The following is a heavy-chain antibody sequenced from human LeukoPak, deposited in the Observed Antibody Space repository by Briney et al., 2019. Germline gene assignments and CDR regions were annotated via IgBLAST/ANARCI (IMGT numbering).Heavy chain of an antibody. J-gene: IGHJ4*02. Sequence: SQTLSLTCAISGDSVSSSSAAWNWVRQSPSRGLEWLGRTYYRSKWYNDYAVSVKSRITINPDTSQNQFSLQLNSVTPEDTAVYYCARGYYDYVWGSYDYWGQGTLVTVSS. D-gene: IGHD3-16*01. CDR3: ARGYYDYVWGSYDY. CDR1: GDSVSSSSAA. V-gene: IGHV6-1*01. CDR2: TYYRSKWYN.